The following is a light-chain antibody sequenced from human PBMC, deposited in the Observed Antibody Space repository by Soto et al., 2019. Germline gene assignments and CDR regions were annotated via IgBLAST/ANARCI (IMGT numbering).Light chain of an antibody. CDR3: SSYATSSTVV. CDR2: DVS. V-gene: IGLV2-14*03. Sequence: QSALTQPASVSGSPGQSITISCTGTSSDVGGYNYVSWYQHHPGKAPKLMIYDVSDRTSGISNRFSGFKSGNTACLTISGLQAEDEADYYCSSYATSSTVVFGGGTKLTVL. J-gene: IGLJ2*01. CDR1: SSDVGGYNY.